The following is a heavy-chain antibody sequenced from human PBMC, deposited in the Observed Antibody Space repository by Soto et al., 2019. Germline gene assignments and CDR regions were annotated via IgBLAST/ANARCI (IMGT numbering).Heavy chain of an antibody. V-gene: IGHV4-34*01. D-gene: IGHD3-10*01. CDR1: GGSFRNYY. CDR3: ARGNGARGVYITSPIYYYYGLDV. CDR2: INHSGGT. J-gene: IGHJ6*02. Sequence: QVQLQQWGAGLLKPSETLSLTCAVYGGSFRNYYWSWIRQPPGKGLEWIGEINHSGGTKYNPSLKSRVSISVDTSKNQHSLKLSSVTAADTAVYYCARGNGARGVYITSPIYYYYGLDVWGQGTTVTVSS.